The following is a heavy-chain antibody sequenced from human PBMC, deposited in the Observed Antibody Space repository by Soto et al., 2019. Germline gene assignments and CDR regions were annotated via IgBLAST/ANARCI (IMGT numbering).Heavy chain of an antibody. CDR1: GFTFTSSA. CDR2: IVVGSGNT. J-gene: IGHJ3*02. D-gene: IGHD3-22*01. Sequence: SVKVSCKASGFTFTSSAVQWVRQARGQRLEWIGWIVVGSGNTNYAQKFQERVTITRDMSTSTAYMELSSLRSEDTAVYYCAAEVSHYYDSSGYVGAFDIWGKGTMVTVSS. V-gene: IGHV1-58*01. CDR3: AAEVSHYYDSSGYVGAFDI.